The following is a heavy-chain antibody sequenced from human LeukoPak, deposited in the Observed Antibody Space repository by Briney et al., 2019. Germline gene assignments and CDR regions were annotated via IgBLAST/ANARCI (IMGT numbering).Heavy chain of an antibody. CDR1: GASIDSYY. Sequence: SETLSLTCTVSGASIDSYYWSWIRQPPGKGLEWIGYTHNNGDSNYNPSLKSRPTISVDTSKNEVSLVLTSVTAADTALYYCARQPGGTAAFDIWAQGTMVTVSA. CDR3: ARQPGGTAAFDI. CDR2: THNNGDS. V-gene: IGHV4-59*08. D-gene: IGHD6-13*01. J-gene: IGHJ3*02.